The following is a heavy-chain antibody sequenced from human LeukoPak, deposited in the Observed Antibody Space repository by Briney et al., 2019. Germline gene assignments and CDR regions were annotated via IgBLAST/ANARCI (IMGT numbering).Heavy chain of an antibody. CDR3: AGGSGSYYKGFA. CDR1: GFTFSSYS. J-gene: IGHJ5*02. V-gene: IGHV3-21*01. Sequence: GGTLRLSCAASGFTFSSYSMNWVRQAPGKGLEWVSSISTSSSYIYYADSMKGRFTISRDNAKNSLYLQMNSLRVEDTAVYYCAGGSGSYYKGFAWGQGTLVTVSS. CDR2: ISTSSSYI. D-gene: IGHD3-10*01.